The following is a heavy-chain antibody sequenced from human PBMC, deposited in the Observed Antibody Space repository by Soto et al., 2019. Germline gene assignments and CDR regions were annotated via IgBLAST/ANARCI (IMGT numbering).Heavy chain of an antibody. CDR2: ISSSRSTI. CDR3: ASGVVIPTSAFDI. Sequence: WGSLRLSCAASGFTFSSYEMNWVRQAPGQGLGWVSYISSSRSTIYYADSVKARFTISRDNAKNSLYLQMNSLRAEDTAVYYCASGVVIPTSAFDIWGQGTMVNVSS. D-gene: IGHD3-22*01. CDR1: GFTFSSYE. V-gene: IGHV3-48*03. J-gene: IGHJ3*02.